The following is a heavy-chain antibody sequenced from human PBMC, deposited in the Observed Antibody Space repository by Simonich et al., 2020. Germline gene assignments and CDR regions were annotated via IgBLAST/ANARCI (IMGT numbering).Heavy chain of an antibody. CDR3: ARIYGDYDY. V-gene: IGHV1-8*01. Sequence: QVQLGQSGAEVKKHGASVKVSCKVSGYTFTSYDINWGRKATGQGLEGMGWMNPNSGNTGYAQKFQGRVTMTRNTSISTAYRELSSLRSEDTAVYYCARIYGDYDYWGQGTLVTVSS. CDR1: GYTFTSYD. D-gene: IGHD4-17*01. J-gene: IGHJ4*02. CDR2: MNPNSGNT.